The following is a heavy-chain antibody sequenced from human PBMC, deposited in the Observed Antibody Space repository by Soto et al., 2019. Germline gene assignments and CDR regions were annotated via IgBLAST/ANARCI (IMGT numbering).Heavy chain of an antibody. J-gene: IGHJ6*02. CDR3: ARDLWGYCGTDCYPLDV. D-gene: IGHD2-21*02. CDR1: GGSMNSFY. V-gene: IGHV4-59*01. Sequence: ETLSLTCTVSGGSMNSFYWSWIRQSPGKRLEWIGYNYDSGSTNYNPSLKSRVTISKDTSKNQVSLMIYSVTAADTAVYYCARDLWGYCGTDCYPLDVWGQGTTVTVSS. CDR2: NYDSGST.